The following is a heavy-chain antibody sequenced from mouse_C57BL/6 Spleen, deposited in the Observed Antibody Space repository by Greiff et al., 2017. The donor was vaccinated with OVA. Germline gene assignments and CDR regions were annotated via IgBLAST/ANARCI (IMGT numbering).Heavy chain of an antibody. D-gene: IGHD4-1*01. Sequence: QVQLKQSGAELARPGASVKMSCKASGYTFTSYTMHWVKQRPGQGLEWIGYINPSSGYTKYNQKFKDKATLTADKSSSTAYMQLSSLTSEDSAVYYCARYWGPYYFDYWGQGTTLTVSS. J-gene: IGHJ2*01. CDR2: INPSSGYT. CDR1: GYTFTSYT. V-gene: IGHV1-4*01. CDR3: ARYWGPYYFDY.